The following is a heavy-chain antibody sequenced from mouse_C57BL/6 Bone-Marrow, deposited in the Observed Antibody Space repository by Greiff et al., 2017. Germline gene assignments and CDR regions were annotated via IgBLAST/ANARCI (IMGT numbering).Heavy chain of an antibody. V-gene: IGHV1-64*01. Sequence: QVQLQQPGAELVKPGASVKLSCKASGYTFTSYWMHWVKQRPGQGLEWIGMIHPNSGSTNYNEKFKSKATLTVDKSSSTAYMQLSSLTSEDSAVYDCAREGDGYSYAMDYGGQGTAVTVTA. CDR3: AREGDGYSYAMDY. CDR2: IHPNSGST. CDR1: GYTFTSYW. J-gene: IGHJ4*01. D-gene: IGHD2-3*01.